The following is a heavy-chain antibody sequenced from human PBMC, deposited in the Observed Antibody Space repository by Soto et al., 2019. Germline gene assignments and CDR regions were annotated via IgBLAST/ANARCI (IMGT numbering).Heavy chain of an antibody. D-gene: IGHD3-22*01. Sequence: SETLSLTCTVSGGSISSGGYYWSWIRQHPGKGLEWIGYIYYSGSTYYNPSLKSRVTISVDTSKNQFSLKLSSVTAADTAVYYCAASYYYGSSFDYWGQGTLVTVSS. V-gene: IGHV4-31*03. CDR2: IYYSGST. CDR1: GGSISSGGYY. CDR3: AASYYYGSSFDY. J-gene: IGHJ4*02.